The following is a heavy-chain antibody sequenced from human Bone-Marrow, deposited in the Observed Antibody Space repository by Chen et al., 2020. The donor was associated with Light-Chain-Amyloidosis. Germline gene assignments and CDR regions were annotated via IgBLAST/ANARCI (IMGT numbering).Heavy chain of an antibody. CDR2: INPNSGGT. V-gene: IGHV1-2*02. Sequence: QVQLVQSGAEVKKPGASVKVSCKASGYTFPGYYMHWVRQAPGQGLEWMGWINPNSGGTNYAQKFQGRVTMTRDTSISTAYMELSRLRSDDTAVYYCARGAERGYSGYESTNFDYWGQGTLVTVSS. CDR3: ARGAERGYSGYESTNFDY. CDR1: GYTFPGYY. D-gene: IGHD5-12*01. J-gene: IGHJ4*02.